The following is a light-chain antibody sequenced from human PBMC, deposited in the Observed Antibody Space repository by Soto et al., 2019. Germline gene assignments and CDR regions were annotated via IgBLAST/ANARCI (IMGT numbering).Light chain of an antibody. J-gene: IGKJ1*01. CDR2: GAS. Sequence: IALTQSPGTLSSSPGERATLSCRASQSVSIDYLAWYQQKPGQAPRLLIYGASSRATGIPDRFSGSGSGTDFTLTIDRLESEDFAVYFCQQYGDLPWTFGQGTKVDIK. CDR3: QQYGDLPWT. V-gene: IGKV3-20*01. CDR1: QSVSIDY.